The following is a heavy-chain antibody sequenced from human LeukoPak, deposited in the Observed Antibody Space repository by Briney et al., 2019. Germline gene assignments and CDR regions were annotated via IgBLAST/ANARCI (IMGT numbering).Heavy chain of an antibody. CDR1: GFTFSSYS. CDR3: ASAKYCSSTSCYNWFDP. D-gene: IGHD2-2*01. J-gene: IGHJ5*02. V-gene: IGHV3-48*04. CDR2: ISNSRSTI. Sequence: PGGSLRLSCAASGFTFSSYSMNWVRQAPGKGLEWVSDISNSRSTIYYADSVKGRFTISRDNAKNSLYLQMNSLRAEDTAVYYCASAKYCSSTSCYNWFDPWGQGTLVTVSS.